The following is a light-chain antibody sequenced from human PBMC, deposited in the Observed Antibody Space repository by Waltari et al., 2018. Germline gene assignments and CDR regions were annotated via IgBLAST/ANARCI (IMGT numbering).Light chain of an antibody. Sequence: DIQMTQSPSTLSASVGDRVTITCRASQSISDWLAWYQQKPGKAPKLLIYDASSLESGVPARFRGSGSGTEFTLTISSLQPDDFATYYCQHYNTYSVTFGPGTKVDIK. CDR1: QSISDW. CDR2: DAS. V-gene: IGKV1-5*01. J-gene: IGKJ3*01. CDR3: QHYNTYSVT.